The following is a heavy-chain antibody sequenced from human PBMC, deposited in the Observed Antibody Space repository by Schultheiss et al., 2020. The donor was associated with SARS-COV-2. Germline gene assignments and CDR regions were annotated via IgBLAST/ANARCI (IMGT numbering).Heavy chain of an antibody. Sequence: ASVKVSCKASGYTFTGYYMHWVRQAPGQGLEWMGWINPNSGGTNYAQKFQGWVTMTRDTSISTAYMELSRLRSDDTAVYYCARVSASGVYYYYGMDVWGQGTTVTVSS. CDR3: ARVSASGVYYYYGMDV. CDR1: GYTFTGYY. V-gene: IGHV1-2*04. J-gene: IGHJ6*02. CDR2: INPNSGGT. D-gene: IGHD3-10*01.